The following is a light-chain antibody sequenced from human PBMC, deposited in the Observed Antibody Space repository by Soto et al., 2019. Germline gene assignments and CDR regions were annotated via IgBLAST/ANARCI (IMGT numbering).Light chain of an antibody. CDR1: QSIRNY. CDR3: QQSFTAIFT. CDR2: GAS. Sequence: DIQMTQSPSSLSASVGDRVTITCRASQSIRNYLNWYQQRPGKAPNLLIYGASSLQRGVPSRFSGSGYETDFTLTINNLQPEDFATYYCQQSFTAIFTFGPGTKVDIK. J-gene: IGKJ3*01. V-gene: IGKV1-39*01.